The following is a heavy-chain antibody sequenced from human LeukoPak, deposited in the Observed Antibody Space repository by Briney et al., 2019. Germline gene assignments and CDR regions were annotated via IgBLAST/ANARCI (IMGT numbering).Heavy chain of an antibody. D-gene: IGHD3-22*01. Sequence: GGSLRLSCAASGFTFSSYWMSWVRQAPGKGLEWVANIKQDGSEKYYVDSVKGRFTISRDNAKNSLYLQMNSLRAEDTAVYYCARDRAYYDSGGYWDYWGQGTLVTVSS. V-gene: IGHV3-7*03. CDR3: ARDRAYYDSGGYWDY. CDR1: GFTFSSYW. CDR2: IKQDGSEK. J-gene: IGHJ4*02.